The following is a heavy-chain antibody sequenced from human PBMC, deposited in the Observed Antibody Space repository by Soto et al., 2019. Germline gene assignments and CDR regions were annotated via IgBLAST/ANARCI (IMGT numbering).Heavy chain of an antibody. D-gene: IGHD3-16*01. CDR3: AADLPDWGAYAFDY. J-gene: IGHJ4*02. CDR2: IRSKAYGGTR. V-gene: IGHV3-49*03. CDR1: GFTCVDYG. Sequence: WGLLRLSCTASGFTCVDYGVSWFRTAPGKGLEWVGFIRSKAYGGTRDYAATVKGRFTISRVDSENTVYLEMNSLKTEDTGVYYCAADLPDWGAYAFDYWGQGILVTVSS.